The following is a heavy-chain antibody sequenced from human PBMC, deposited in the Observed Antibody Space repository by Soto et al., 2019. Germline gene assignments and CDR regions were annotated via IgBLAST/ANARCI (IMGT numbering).Heavy chain of an antibody. V-gene: IGHV1-18*01. CDR3: ARVGYCSSTSCYFRPGFDP. D-gene: IGHD2-2*01. J-gene: IGHJ5*02. Sequence: ASVKVSCKASGYTFTSYGISWVRQAPGQGLEWMGWISAYNGNTNYAQKLQGRVTMTTDTSTSTAYMELRSLRSGDTAVYYCARVGYCSSTSCYFRPGFDPWGQGTLVTVSS. CDR2: ISAYNGNT. CDR1: GYTFTSYG.